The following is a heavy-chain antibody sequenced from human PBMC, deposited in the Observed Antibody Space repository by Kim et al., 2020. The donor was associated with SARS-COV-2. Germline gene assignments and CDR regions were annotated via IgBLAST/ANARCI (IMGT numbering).Heavy chain of an antibody. CDR2: ISSNGGST. J-gene: IGHJ6*03. CDR1: GFTFSSYA. V-gene: IGHV3-64*01. D-gene: IGHD6-19*01. CDR3: ARDRVEAVAGTLIPYYYYYMDI. Sequence: GGSLRLSCAASGFTFSSYAMHWVRQAPGKGLEYVSAISSNGGSTYYANSVKGRFTISRDNSKNTLYLQMGSLRAEDMAVYYCARDRVEAVAGTLIPYYYYYMDIWGKGTTVPVSS.